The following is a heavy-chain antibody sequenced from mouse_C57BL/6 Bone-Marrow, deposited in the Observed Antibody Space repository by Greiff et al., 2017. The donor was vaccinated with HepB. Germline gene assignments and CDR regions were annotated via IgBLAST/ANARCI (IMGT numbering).Heavy chain of an antibody. CDR1: GYTFTDYY. CDR2: INPYNGGT. V-gene: IGHV1-19*01. Sequence: VQLKQSGPVLVKPGASVKMSCKASGYTFTDYYMNWVKQSHGKSLEWIGVINPYNGGTSYNQKFKGKATLTVDKSSSTAYMELNSLTSEDSAVYYCARGEITTVVSWYFDVWGTGTTVTVSS. D-gene: IGHD1-1*01. CDR3: ARGEITTVVSWYFDV. J-gene: IGHJ1*03.